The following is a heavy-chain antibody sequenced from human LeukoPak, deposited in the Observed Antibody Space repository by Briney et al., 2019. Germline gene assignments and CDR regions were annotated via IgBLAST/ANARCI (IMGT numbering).Heavy chain of an antibody. CDR3: AKDWSSVAATSSDY. Sequence: GGSLRLSCAASGFTFSSYGMHWVRQAPGKGLEWVAVISYDGSNKYYADSVKGRFTISRDNSKNTLYLQMNSLRAEDTAVYYCAKDWSSVAATSSDYWGQGTLVTVSS. CDR1: GFTFSSYG. V-gene: IGHV3-30*18. CDR2: ISYDGSNK. D-gene: IGHD2-15*01. J-gene: IGHJ4*02.